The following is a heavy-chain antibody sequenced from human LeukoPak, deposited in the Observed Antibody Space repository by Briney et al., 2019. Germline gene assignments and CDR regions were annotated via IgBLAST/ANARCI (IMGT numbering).Heavy chain of an antibody. D-gene: IGHD1-7*01. CDR1: GGSISSTSYY. CDR3: ARGGTGTTVKGYNWFDP. CDR2: IYYSGTT. Sequence: SETLSLTCTVSGGSISSTSYYWGWIRQPPGQGLEWIGYIYYSGTTSYNPSLKSRVTISVDTSKNQFSLKLSSVTAADTAVYYCARGGTGTTVKGYNWFDPWGQGTLVTVSS. J-gene: IGHJ5*02. V-gene: IGHV4-39*07.